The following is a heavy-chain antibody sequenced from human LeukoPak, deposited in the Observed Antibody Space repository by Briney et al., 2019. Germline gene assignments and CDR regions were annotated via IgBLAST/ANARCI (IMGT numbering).Heavy chain of an antibody. J-gene: IGHJ5*02. CDR3: ARVLGVGSGSYYWFDP. CDR2: ISAYNGNT. D-gene: IGHD3-10*01. Sequence: GASVKVSCKASGYTFTSYGINWVRQAPGQGLEWMGWISAYNGNTNYAQKLQGRVTMTTDTSTSTAYMELRSLRSDDTAVYYCARVLGVGSGSYYWFDPWGQGTLVTVSS. CDR1: GYTFTSYG. V-gene: IGHV1-18*01.